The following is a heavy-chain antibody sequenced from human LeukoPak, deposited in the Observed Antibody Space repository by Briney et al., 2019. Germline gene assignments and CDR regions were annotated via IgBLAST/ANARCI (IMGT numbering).Heavy chain of an antibody. J-gene: IGHJ4*02. CDR2: IKQDGSEK. CDR3: ARDGTYTDYDPDFDI. D-gene: IGHD5-12*01. V-gene: IGHV3-7*04. Sequence: GGSLRLSCAASGFTFSRFWMSWVRQAQGKGLEGVANIKQDGSEKYYVDSVKGRFTISRDNAKNSLYLQMNSLRAEDTAVFYCARDGTYTDYDPDFDIWGQGTLVTVSS. CDR1: GFTFSRFW.